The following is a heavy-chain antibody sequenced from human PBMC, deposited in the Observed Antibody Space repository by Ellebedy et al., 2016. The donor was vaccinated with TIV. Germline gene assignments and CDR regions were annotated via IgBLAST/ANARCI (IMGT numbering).Heavy chain of an antibody. D-gene: IGHD3-10*01. CDR2: VSGSGNST. Sequence: GESLKISCAASGFTFSIYAMTWVRQAPGKGLEWVSTVSGSGNSTYYADSMKGRFTISRDNSKKTLYLQMNSLRAEDTAVYYCARWAMVRGVNWGQGTLVTVSS. CDR3: ARWAMVRGVN. V-gene: IGHV3-23*01. J-gene: IGHJ4*02. CDR1: GFTFSIYA.